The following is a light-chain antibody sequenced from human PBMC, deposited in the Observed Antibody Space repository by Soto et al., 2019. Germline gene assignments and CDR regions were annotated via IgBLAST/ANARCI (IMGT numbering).Light chain of an antibody. V-gene: IGKV3-15*01. CDR1: QTVSKF. Sequence: ITQSPSSLSASAGDSVPIACLASQTVSKFVNWYQQKPGQAPRLLIYGASTRATGIPARFSGSGSGTEFTLTISSLQSEDFAVYYCQQYNNWPRTVGQGSKV. J-gene: IGKJ1*01. CDR2: GAS. CDR3: QQYNNWPRT.